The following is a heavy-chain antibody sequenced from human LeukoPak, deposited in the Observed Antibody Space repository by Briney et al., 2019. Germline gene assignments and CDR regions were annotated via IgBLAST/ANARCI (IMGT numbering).Heavy chain of an antibody. CDR1: GFSFSNYW. Sequence: GGSLRLSCAASGFSFSNYWMSWVRQAPGKGLEWVAHINQDGSEEHYMDSVKARFIISRDNAKNSLSLQMDSLRAEDTAVYYCVRDGGVSGYDLLDYWGQGTLVTVSS. J-gene: IGHJ4*02. CDR2: INQDGSEE. D-gene: IGHD5-12*01. CDR3: VRDGGVSGYDLLDY. V-gene: IGHV3-7*01.